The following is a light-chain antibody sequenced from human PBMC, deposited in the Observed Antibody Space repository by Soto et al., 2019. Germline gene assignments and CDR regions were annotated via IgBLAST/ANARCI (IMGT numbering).Light chain of an antibody. CDR3: QHYNSYSEA. Sequence: DIQMTQSPSTLSASVGDRVTITCRASQGISTSLAWYQQKPGKAPKLLIYKASTLKSGVPSRFSASGSGTEFTLTISSLQPDDFATYYCQHYNSYSEAFGQGTKVDIK. CDR2: KAS. CDR1: QGISTS. V-gene: IGKV1-5*03. J-gene: IGKJ1*01.